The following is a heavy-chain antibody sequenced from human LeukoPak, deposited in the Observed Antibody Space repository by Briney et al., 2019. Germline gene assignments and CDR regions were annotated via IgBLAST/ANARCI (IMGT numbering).Heavy chain of an antibody. CDR1: GFTFSSYA. V-gene: IGHV3-74*01. CDR2: INTDGSST. Sequence: GGSLRLSCAASGFTFSSYAMSWVRQAPGKGLVWVSRINTDGSSTSYADSVKGRFTISRDNAKNTLYLQMNSLRAEDTAVYYCARDYRYGKEAMAVDYWGQGTLVTVSS. D-gene: IGHD5-18*01. CDR3: ARDYRYGKEAMAVDY. J-gene: IGHJ4*02.